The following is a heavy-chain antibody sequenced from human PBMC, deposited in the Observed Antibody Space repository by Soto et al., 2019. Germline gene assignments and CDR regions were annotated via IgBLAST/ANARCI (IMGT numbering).Heavy chain of an antibody. V-gene: IGHV4-31*03. CDR1: GDSISGGYY. CDR2: IYYSGST. J-gene: IGHJ5*02. D-gene: IGHD6-6*01. Sequence: QVQLQESGPGLVKPSQTLSLTCTVSGDSISGGYYWSWIRQHPGKGLEWIGYIYYSGSTHYNPSLKSRVTISVDTSKNQFSLKLSSVTAADTAVYYCARSVYNNSSGTCVIWFDPWGQGTLVTVSS. CDR3: ARSVYNNSSGTCVIWFDP.